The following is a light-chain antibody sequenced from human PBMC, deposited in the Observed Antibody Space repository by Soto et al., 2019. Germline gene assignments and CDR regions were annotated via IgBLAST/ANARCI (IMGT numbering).Light chain of an antibody. J-gene: IGKJ2*01. CDR1: QSISSY. CDR2: AAS. Sequence: DIQMTQSPSSLSASVGDRVTITCRASQSISSYLNWYQQKPGKAPKLLIYAASSLQSGVPSRFSGSGSGTDFTLTISSLQPEDFATYYGQQSYSTPHTFGQGTKLDIK. V-gene: IGKV1-39*01. CDR3: QQSYSTPHT.